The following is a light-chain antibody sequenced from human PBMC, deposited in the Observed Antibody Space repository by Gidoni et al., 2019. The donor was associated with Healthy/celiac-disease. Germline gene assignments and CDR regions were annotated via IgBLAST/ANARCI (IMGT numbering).Light chain of an antibody. V-gene: IGLV10-54*01. Sequence: QAGLTQPPSVSKGLRQTATLTCTGNSNNVGNQGAAWLQQHQGHPPKLLSYRNNNRPSGISERLSASRSGNTASLTITGLQPEDEADYYCSAWDSSLSAYVFGTGTKVT. J-gene: IGLJ1*01. CDR3: SAWDSSLSAYV. CDR1: SNNVGNQG. CDR2: RNN.